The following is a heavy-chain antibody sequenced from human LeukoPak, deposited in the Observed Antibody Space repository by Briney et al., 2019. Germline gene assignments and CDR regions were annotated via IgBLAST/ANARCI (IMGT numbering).Heavy chain of an antibody. CDR1: GGSISSYY. CDR3: AGLGSGSSYYFDY. Sequence: SETLSLTCTVSGGSISSYYWSWIRQPPGKGLEWIGYIYYSGSTNYNPSLKSRVTISVDTPKNQFSLKLSSVTAADTAVYYCAGLGSGSSYYFDYWGQGTLVTVSS. CDR2: IYYSGST. D-gene: IGHD3-10*01. V-gene: IGHV4-59*08. J-gene: IGHJ4*02.